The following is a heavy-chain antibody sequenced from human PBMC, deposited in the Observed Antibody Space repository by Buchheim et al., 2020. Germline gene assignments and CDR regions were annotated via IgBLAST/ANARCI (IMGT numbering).Heavy chain of an antibody. CDR1: GGSISSGGYY. D-gene: IGHD3-10*01. CDR2: IYYSGST. J-gene: IGHJ6*03. V-gene: IGHV4-31*03. Sequence: QVQLQESGPGLVKPSQTLSLTCTVSGGSISSGGYYWSWIRQHPGKGLEWIGYIYYSGSTYYNPSLKSRVTISVDTSKNQFFLKLSSVTAADTAVYYCARILWFGELSEKGGDYYYMDVWGKGTT. CDR3: ARILWFGELSEKGGDYYYMDV.